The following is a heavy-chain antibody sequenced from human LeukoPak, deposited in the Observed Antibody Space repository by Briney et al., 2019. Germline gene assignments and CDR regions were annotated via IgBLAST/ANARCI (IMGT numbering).Heavy chain of an antibody. J-gene: IGHJ4*02. V-gene: IGHV3-23*01. D-gene: IGHD3-10*01. CDR1: GFTFSSSN. Sequence: PGGSLRLSCAASGFTFSSSNLTWVRQAPGKGLEWVSSISGSGTNTYYADSVQGRFTISRDNSKNTLYLQMNNLGAEDTAVYYCAKNIAGSYGVSDFWGQGSLVTVSS. CDR3: AKNIAGSYGVSDF. CDR2: ISGSGTNT.